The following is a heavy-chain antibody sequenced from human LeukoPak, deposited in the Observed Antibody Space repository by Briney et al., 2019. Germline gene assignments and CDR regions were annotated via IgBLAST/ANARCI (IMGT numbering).Heavy chain of an antibody. CDR1: GFTFSTYW. D-gene: IGHD3-22*01. CDR2: IKEDGSAT. CDR3: ARERTYYYDSNPDYFDY. V-gene: IGHV3-7*05. J-gene: IGHJ4*02. Sequence: QSGGSLRLSCAASGFTFSTYWMTWVRQAPGKGPEWVANIKEDGSATYYVDSVKGRFTISRDNAKNSLYLQMNSLRAGDTALYYCARERTYYYDSNPDYFDYWGQGALVTVSS.